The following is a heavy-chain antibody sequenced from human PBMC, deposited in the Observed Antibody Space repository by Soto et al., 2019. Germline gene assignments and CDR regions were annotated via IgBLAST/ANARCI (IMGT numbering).Heavy chain of an antibody. J-gene: IGHJ4*02. Sequence: PSETLSLTCTVSVGSFSSGSYYWNWIRQPPGKGLEWIGCVSYTGSTTYNPSLESRVTISRDTSKNQLSLKLSSVTAADTAVYFCARGRSRPDYWGQGTLVTVSS. CDR1: VGSFSSGSYY. D-gene: IGHD3-16*02. CDR3: ARGRSRPDY. V-gene: IGHV4-61*01. CDR2: VSYTGST.